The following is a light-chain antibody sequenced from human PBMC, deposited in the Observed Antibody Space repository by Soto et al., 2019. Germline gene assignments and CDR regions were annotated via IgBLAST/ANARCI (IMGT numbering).Light chain of an antibody. V-gene: IGKV3-15*01. Sequence: EIVMTQSPATLSVSPGDRATLSCRASQGVNTNLAWYQQKPGQAPRLLIYGASTRATGIPARFIGSGSGTEFTLTITSLQSEDFAVYYCQQLSNWPPWTFGQGTKVEIK. CDR3: QQLSNWPPWT. J-gene: IGKJ1*01. CDR1: QGVNTN. CDR2: GAS.